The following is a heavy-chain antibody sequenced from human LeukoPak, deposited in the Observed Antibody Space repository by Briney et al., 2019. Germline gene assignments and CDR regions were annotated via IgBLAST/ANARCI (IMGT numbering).Heavy chain of an antibody. V-gene: IGHV4-39*01. J-gene: IGHJ5*02. D-gene: IGHD3-3*01. CDR2: IYCSGST. CDR1: GDSISSTRYY. CDR3: ARQYDFWSGLNNWFDP. Sequence: PSETLSLTCTVSGDSISSTRYYWGWIRQPPGKGLEWIANIYCSGSTYYNPSLKSRVTISVDTSKNQFSLKLTSVTAADTAVYYCARQYDFWSGLNNWFDPWGQGTLVTVSS.